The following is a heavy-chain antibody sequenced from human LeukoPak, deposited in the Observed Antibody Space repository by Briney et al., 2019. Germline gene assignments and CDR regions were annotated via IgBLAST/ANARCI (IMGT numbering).Heavy chain of an antibody. D-gene: IGHD4-17*01. J-gene: IGHJ4*02. Sequence: PGGSLRLSCSASGFAFSGFAMGWVRQAPGKGLEWVSSISGSGGNTYYADSVEGRFTVSRDNSKNTVYLQMNSLRAEDTALYYCARGRGGDYVPSRFDYWGQGTLVTVSS. CDR2: ISGSGGNT. CDR3: ARGRGGDYVPSRFDY. V-gene: IGHV3-23*01. CDR1: GFAFSGFA.